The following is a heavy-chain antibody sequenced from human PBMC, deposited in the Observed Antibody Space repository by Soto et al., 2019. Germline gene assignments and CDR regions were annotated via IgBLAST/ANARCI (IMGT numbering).Heavy chain of an antibody. CDR3: TTGQRGYTAPDY. V-gene: IGHV3-15*01. J-gene: IGHJ4*02. Sequence: EVQLVESGGGLVKPGGSLRLSCAASGFTFSNAWMSWVRQAPGKGLEWVGRIKSKTDGGTTDYAAPVKGRFTISRDDSKNTLYLQMTSLKTEDTAVYYCTTGQRGYTAPDYWGQGTLVTVSS. CDR2: IKSKTDGGTT. CDR1: GFTFSNAW. D-gene: IGHD5-18*01.